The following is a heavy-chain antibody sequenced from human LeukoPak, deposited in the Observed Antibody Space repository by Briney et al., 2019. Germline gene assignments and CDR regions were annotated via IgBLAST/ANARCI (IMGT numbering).Heavy chain of an antibody. J-gene: IGHJ4*02. Sequence: ASVKVSCKASGYTFTGYYMHWVRQAPGQGLEWMGWINPNSGGTNYAQKFQGRVTMTRDTSISTAYMELSRLRSDDTAVYYCARATAGDYYDSSGKPRALHFFDYWGQGTLVTVSS. D-gene: IGHD3-22*01. CDR1: GYTFTGYY. V-gene: IGHV1-2*02. CDR2: INPNSGGT. CDR3: ARATAGDYYDSSGKPRALHFFDY.